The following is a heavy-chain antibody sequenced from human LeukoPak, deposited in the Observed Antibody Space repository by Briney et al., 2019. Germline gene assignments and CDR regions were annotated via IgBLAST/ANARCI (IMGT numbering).Heavy chain of an antibody. CDR1: GFTFSSYA. J-gene: IGHJ6*02. CDR2: ISSDGRSK. V-gene: IGHV3-30*04. CDR3: AKVKVPHYYYYYGMDV. Sequence: GGSLRLSCAASGFTFSSYAMHWVRQAPGKGLEWVAVISSDGRSKYYADSVKGRFTISRDNSKNTLYLQMNSLRAEDTAVYYCAKVKVPHYYYYYGMDVWGQGTTVTVSS.